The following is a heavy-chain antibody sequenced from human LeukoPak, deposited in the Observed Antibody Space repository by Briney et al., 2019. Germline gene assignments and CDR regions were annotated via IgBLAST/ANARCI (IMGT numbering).Heavy chain of an antibody. D-gene: IGHD6-19*01. CDR2: ISWNGARI. CDR1: GFTFAEYT. J-gene: IGHJ4*02. CDR3: VKDLVAASENVRGWYPMDY. V-gene: IGHV3-43*01. Sequence: GGSLRLSCAASGFTFAEYTMHWVRQAPGKGLEWVSLISWNGARIHYGDSVKGRFTISRDNSKNSLYLQMNSLGTEDTALYYCVKDLVAASENVRGWYPMDYWGQGTLVTVSS.